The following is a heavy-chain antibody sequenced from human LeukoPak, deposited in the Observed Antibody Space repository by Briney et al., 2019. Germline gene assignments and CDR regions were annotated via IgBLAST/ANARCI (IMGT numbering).Heavy chain of an antibody. CDR3: AKVIVAWDGSGSMLYYGMDV. CDR1: GFTFSSYC. CDR2: ISYDGSNK. D-gene: IGHD3-10*01. Sequence: RPGGSLRLSCAPSGFTFSSYCMHWVRQAPGKWLEWVAVISYDGSNKYYADSVKGRFTISRDNSKNTLYLQMTSLRAEDTAVYYCAKVIVAWDGSGSMLYYGMDVWGKGTTVTVSS. J-gene: IGHJ6*04. V-gene: IGHV3-30*18.